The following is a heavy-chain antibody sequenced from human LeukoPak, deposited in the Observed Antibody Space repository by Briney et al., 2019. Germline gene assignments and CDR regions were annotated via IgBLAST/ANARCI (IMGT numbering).Heavy chain of an antibody. V-gene: IGHV4-4*07. J-gene: IGHJ3*02. CDR1: GGSISSYY. D-gene: IGHD3-22*01. CDR2: IYTSGST. CDR3: ARDLQAYYYDSSGYYVGGEFDAFDI. Sequence: SETLSLTCTVSGGSISSYYWSWIRQPAGKGLEWIGRIYTSGSTNYNPSLKSRVTVSVDTSKNQFSLKLSSVTAADTAVYYCARDLQAYYYDSSGYYVGGEFDAFDIWGQGTMVTVSS.